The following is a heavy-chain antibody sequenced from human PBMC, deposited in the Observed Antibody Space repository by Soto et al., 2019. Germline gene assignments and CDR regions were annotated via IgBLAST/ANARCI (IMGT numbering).Heavy chain of an antibody. CDR1: GYTFTSYD. V-gene: IGHV1-8*01. CDR2: MNPNSGNT. CDR3: ARDNSRTFPAAPGDKKSDSSGWWFDP. Sequence: GASVKVSCEASGYTFTSYDINCVRQATGQGFEYLGWMNPNSGNTGYVKKLQDRVTVTRDTSTGTVYMELNSLTSEDTAIYYCARDNSRTFPAAPGDKKSDSSGWWFDPWGQGTLVTVSS. D-gene: IGHD6-13*01. J-gene: IGHJ5*02.